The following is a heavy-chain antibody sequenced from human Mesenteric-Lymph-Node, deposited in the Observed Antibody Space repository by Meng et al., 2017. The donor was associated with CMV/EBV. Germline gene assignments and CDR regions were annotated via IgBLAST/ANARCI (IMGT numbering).Heavy chain of an antibody. J-gene: IGHJ4*02. Sequence: YTFPSYGIAWVRQMPGKGLEWMGIIYPADSYTRYSPSFRDQVTISADKSVNTAYLQWSSLKASDSAMYYCARTPFAYSSAWAGFYFDYWGQGTLVTVSS. CDR3: ARTPFAYSSAWAGFYFDY. D-gene: IGHD6-25*01. CDR1: YTFPSYG. CDR2: IYPADSYT. V-gene: IGHV5-51*01.